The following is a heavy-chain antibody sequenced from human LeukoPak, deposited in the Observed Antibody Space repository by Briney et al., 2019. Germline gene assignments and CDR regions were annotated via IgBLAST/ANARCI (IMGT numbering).Heavy chain of an antibody. Sequence: ASETLSLTCTVSGGSISGSSYYWGWIRQPPGKGLEWIGSIYYTGSTYYNPSLKRRATISVDTSKNQFSLKLSSVTAADTAVYYCARQHYDNSGYYRVNFDYWGQGTLVTVSS. CDR1: GGSISGSSYY. CDR2: IYYTGST. CDR3: ARQHYDNSGYYRVNFDY. J-gene: IGHJ4*02. V-gene: IGHV4-39*01. D-gene: IGHD3-22*01.